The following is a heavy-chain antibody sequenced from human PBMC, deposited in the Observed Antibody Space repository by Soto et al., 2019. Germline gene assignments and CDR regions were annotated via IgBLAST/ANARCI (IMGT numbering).Heavy chain of an antibody. CDR1: GFAFSAYT. CDR3: VEDSWDYSSRFDY. V-gene: IGHV3-64D*06. D-gene: IGHD2-21*01. Sequence: PGGSLRLSCSVSGFAFSAYTMHWVRQAPGKGLQYVSAISNNGNTTYYADSVKGRFTISRDNSKNTLYLQMSSLRAEDTAVYYCVEDSWDYSSRFDYWGQGTRVTVS. CDR2: ISNNGNTT. J-gene: IGHJ4*02.